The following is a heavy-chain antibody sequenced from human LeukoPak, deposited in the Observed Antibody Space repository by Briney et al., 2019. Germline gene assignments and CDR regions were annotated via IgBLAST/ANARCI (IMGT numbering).Heavy chain of an antibody. J-gene: IGHJ5*02. Sequence: PGRSLRLSCTASGFTFGDHAMSWFRQAPGKGLEWVGFIRTKANGGTPEYAASVKGRFTISRDDSKSIAYLQMNSLKTEDTAVYYYTRPNYDILTGLTWGQGTLVTVSS. D-gene: IGHD3-9*01. V-gene: IGHV3-49*03. CDR3: TRPNYDILTGLT. CDR1: GFTFGDHA. CDR2: IRTKANGGTP.